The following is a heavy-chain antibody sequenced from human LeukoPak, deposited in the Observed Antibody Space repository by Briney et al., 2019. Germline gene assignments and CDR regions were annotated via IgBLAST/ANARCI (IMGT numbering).Heavy chain of an antibody. V-gene: IGHV1-8*01. D-gene: IGHD5-24*01. CDR1: GYTFTSYD. Sequence: ASVKVSCKASGYTFTSYDINWVRQATGQGLEWMGWMNPNSGSTGYAQKFQGRVTMTRNTSISTAYMELSSLRSEDTAVYYCAREGRRDGYRTGQDLWGRGTLVTVSS. J-gene: IGHJ2*01. CDR3: AREGRRDGYRTGQDL. CDR2: MNPNSGST.